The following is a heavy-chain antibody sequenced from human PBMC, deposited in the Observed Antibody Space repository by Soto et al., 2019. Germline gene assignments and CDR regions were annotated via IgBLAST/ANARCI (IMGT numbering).Heavy chain of an antibody. J-gene: IGHJ4*02. V-gene: IGHV3-7*01. D-gene: IGHD2-15*01. Sequence: VQLVESGGGLVQPGGSLRLSCAASGFTFSNFGMSWIRQAPGKGLEWVANIKPDGSEKNYVDAVKGRFTISRDNAKNSLFLHMNSLRAEDTAVYYCARGVRCSGGSCRGWEHFDYWGQGTLVTVSS. CDR2: IKPDGSEK. CDR1: GFTFSNFG. CDR3: ARGVRCSGGSCRGWEHFDY.